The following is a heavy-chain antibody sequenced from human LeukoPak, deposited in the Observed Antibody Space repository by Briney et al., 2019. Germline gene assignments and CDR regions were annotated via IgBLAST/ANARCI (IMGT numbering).Heavy chain of an antibody. D-gene: IGHD2-15*01. CDR2: INHSGST. Sequence: SETLSLTCAVYGGSFSGYYWSWIRQPPGKGLEWIGEINHSGSTNYNPPLKSRVTISVDPSKNQFSLKLSSVTAADTAVYYCARGQQDIIVVVAATVNYYYYYMDVWGKGTTVTVSS. CDR1: GGSFSGYY. J-gene: IGHJ6*03. CDR3: ARGQQDIIVVVAATVNYYYYYMDV. V-gene: IGHV4-34*01.